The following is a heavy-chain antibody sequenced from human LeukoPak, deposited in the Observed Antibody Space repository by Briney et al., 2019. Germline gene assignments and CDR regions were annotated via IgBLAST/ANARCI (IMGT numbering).Heavy chain of an antibody. Sequence: GASVKVSCKASGYTFINYYLHWVRQAPGQGLEWMGIINPNGGSTSYEQKLQGSVTMTKDTSTSTVYMELSSLRSEDTAVYYCAGGGVGQQLVFWFDPWGQGTLVTVSS. CDR1: GYTFINYY. CDR2: INPNGGST. CDR3: AGGGVGQQLVFWFDP. D-gene: IGHD6-13*01. J-gene: IGHJ5*02. V-gene: IGHV1-46*04.